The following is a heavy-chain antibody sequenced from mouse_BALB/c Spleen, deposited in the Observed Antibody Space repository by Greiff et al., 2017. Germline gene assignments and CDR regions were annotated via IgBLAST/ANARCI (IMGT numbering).Heavy chain of an antibody. CDR2: IRNKANGYTT. Sequence: EVQVVESGGGLVQPGGSLRLSCATSGFTFTDYYMSWVRQPPGKALEWLGFIRNKANGYTTEYSASVKGRFTISRDNSQSILYLQMNTLRAEDSATYYCARDLLGDYWGQGTTLTVSS. J-gene: IGHJ2*01. CDR3: ARDLLGDY. CDR1: GFTFTDYY. V-gene: IGHV7-3*02. D-gene: IGHD4-1*01.